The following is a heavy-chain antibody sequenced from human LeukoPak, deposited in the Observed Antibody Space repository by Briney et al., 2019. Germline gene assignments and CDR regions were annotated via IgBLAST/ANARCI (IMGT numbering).Heavy chain of an antibody. CDR1: GYTFIGYY. CDR3: ARAHYDFWSGYHDAFDI. Sequence: GASVKVSCKASGYTFIGYYLHWVRQAPGQGLEWMGWINPNSGGTNYAQKFQGRVTMTRDTSISTAYMELSRLRSDDTAVYYCARAHYDFWSGYHDAFDIWGQGTMVTVSS. J-gene: IGHJ3*02. CDR2: INPNSGGT. V-gene: IGHV1-2*02. D-gene: IGHD3-3*01.